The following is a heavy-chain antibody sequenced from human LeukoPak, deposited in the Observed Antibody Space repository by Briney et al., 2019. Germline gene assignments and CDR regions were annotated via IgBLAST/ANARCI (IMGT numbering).Heavy chain of an antibody. J-gene: IGHJ5*02. CDR1: GFTVSRNY. CDR3: AREMLAAVAAQS. D-gene: IGHD6-19*01. Sequence: GGSLRLSCAASGFTVSRNYMSWVRQAPGKGLEWVSVLYSDGSTYHADSVKGRFTISRDNAKNSLYLQMNSLRAEDTAVYYCAREMLAAVAAQSWGQGTLVTVSS. CDR2: LYSDGST. V-gene: IGHV3-53*01.